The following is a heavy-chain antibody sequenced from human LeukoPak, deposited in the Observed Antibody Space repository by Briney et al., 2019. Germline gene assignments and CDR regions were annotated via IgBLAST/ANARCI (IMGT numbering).Heavy chain of an antibody. CDR3: ASGPPLWDFDI. V-gene: IGHV5-51*07. Sequence: GESLKISCKGSGYSFTNYWIAWVHQMPGKGLEWMGIIYPGDSDTRYSPSFQGQVTISADKSISTAYLQWSSLKASDTAMYYCASGPPLWDFDIWGQGTMVTVSS. CDR1: GYSFTNYW. J-gene: IGHJ3*02. CDR2: IYPGDSDT. D-gene: IGHD1-26*01.